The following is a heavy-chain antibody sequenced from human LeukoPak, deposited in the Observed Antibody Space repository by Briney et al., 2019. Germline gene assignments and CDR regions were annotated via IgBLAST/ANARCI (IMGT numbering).Heavy chain of an antibody. CDR3: ARQRTTVVMSGYYYYYGMDV. D-gene: IGHD4-23*01. J-gene: IGHJ6*02. Sequence: GGSLRLSCAASGFTFSSYSMNWVRQAPGKGLEWVSSISSSSYIYYADSVKGRFTISRDNAKNSLYLQMNSLRAEDTAVYYCARQRTTVVMSGYYYYYGMDVWGQGTTVTVSS. V-gene: IGHV3-21*01. CDR2: ISSSSYI. CDR1: GFTFSSYS.